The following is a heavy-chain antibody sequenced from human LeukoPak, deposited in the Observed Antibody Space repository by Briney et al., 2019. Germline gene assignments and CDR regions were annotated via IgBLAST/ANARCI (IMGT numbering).Heavy chain of an antibody. V-gene: IGHV3-9*01. D-gene: IGHD2-2*01. Sequence: GGSLRLSCAASGFTFDDYAMHWVRQAPGKGLEWVSGISWNSGSMGYADSVKGRFTISRDNTKNSLYLQMNSLRAEDTALYYCAKAETRYCSSTSCLLFDYWGQGTLVTVSS. CDR3: AKAETRYCSSTSCLLFDY. CDR1: GFTFDDYA. J-gene: IGHJ4*02. CDR2: ISWNSGSM.